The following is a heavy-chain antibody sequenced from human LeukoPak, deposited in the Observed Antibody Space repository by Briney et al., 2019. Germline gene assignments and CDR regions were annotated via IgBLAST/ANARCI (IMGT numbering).Heavy chain of an antibody. J-gene: IGHJ6*02. Sequence: PSETLSLTCTVSGGSISSYYWSWIRQPAGKGLEWIGRIYTSGNTKYNPSLKSRATMSVDTSKNQFSLKLSSVTAADTAVYYCARDQVPSSGWYRGYYYGMDVWGQGTTVTVSS. CDR1: GGSISSYY. V-gene: IGHV4-4*07. CDR2: IYTSGNT. D-gene: IGHD6-19*01. CDR3: ARDQVPSSGWYRGYYYGMDV.